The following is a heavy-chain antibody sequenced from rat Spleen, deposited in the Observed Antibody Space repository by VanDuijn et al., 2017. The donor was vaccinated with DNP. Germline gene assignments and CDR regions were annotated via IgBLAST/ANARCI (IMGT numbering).Heavy chain of an antibody. CDR1: GFTFSNFG. V-gene: IGHV5-19*01. J-gene: IGHJ1*01. D-gene: IGHD3-1*01. CDR2: ISPSGDRT. Sequence: EVQLVESGGDLVQPGGSLKLSCATSGFTFSNFGMHWLRQARTKGLEWVASISPSGDRTYYRDSVKGRFTISRDDAKSTLCLQMDSLRSEDTATYYCSTRRDGPLYWYVDFWGPGTMVTVSS. CDR3: STRRDGPLYWYVDF.